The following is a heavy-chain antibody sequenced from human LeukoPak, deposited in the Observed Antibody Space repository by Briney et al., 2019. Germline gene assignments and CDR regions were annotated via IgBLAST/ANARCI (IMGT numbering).Heavy chain of an antibody. V-gene: IGHV4-38-2*02. D-gene: IGHD3-10*01. J-gene: IGHJ4*02. CDR1: GYSISSGYY. CDR3: FGSGSYYNVGGDY. CDR2: IYHSGST. Sequence: SETLSLTCTVSGYSISSGYYWGWIRQPPGKGLEWIGSIYHSGSTYYNPPLKSRGTISVDTSKNLFSLKLSSVTAAETAVYYCFGSGSYYNVGGDYWGQGTLVTVSS.